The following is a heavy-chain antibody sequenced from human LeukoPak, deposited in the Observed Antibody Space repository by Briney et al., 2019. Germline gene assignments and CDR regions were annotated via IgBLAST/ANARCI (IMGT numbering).Heavy chain of an antibody. CDR1: GLTFSNTW. CDR3: AKRGVVIRVILVGFHKEAYYFDS. D-gene: IGHD3-22*01. J-gene: IGHJ4*02. CDR2: ISDSGGST. V-gene: IGHV3-23*01. Sequence: GGSLRLSCEASGLTFSNTWMTWVRRAPGKGLEWVAGISDSGGSTNYADSVKGRFTISRDNPKNTLYLQMNSLRAEDTAVYFCAKRGVVIRVILVGFHKEAYYFDSWGQGALVTVSS.